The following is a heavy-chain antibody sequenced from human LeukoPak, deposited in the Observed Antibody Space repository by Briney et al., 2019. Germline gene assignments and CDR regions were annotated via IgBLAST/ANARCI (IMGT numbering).Heavy chain of an antibody. CDR3: ARLVGGPFSFLGSYYYYYMDV. Sequence: SETLSLTCTVSGGSISSGDYYWSWIRQPPGKGLEWIGYIYHSGSTYYNPSLKSRVAISVDTSKNQFSLKLSSVTAADTAVYYCARLVGGPFSFLGSYYYYYMDVWGKGTTVTVSS. J-gene: IGHJ6*03. V-gene: IGHV4-30-2*01. CDR1: GGSISSGDYY. CDR2: IYHSGST. D-gene: IGHD1-26*01.